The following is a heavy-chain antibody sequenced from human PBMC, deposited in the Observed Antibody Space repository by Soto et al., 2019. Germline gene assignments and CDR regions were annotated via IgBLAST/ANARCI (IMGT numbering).Heavy chain of an antibody. CDR1: GFTFSSYA. CDR3: ARDSSSETNNWFDP. D-gene: IGHD6-6*01. Sequence: HPGGSLRLSCGASGFTFSSYAMHWVRQAPGKGLEWVAVISYDGSNKYYADSVKGRFTISRDNSKNTLYLQMNSLRAEDTAVYYCARDSSSETNNWFDPWGQGTLVTVSS. J-gene: IGHJ5*02. V-gene: IGHV3-30-3*01. CDR2: ISYDGSNK.